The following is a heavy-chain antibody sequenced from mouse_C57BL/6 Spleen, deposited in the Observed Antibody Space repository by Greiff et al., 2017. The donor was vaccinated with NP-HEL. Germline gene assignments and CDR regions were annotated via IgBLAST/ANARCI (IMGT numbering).Heavy chain of an antibody. Sequence: VQLQQPGAELVKPGASVKMSCKASGYTFTSYWITWVKQRPGQGLEWIGDIYPGSGSTNYNEKFKSKATLTVDTSSSTAYMQLSSLTSEDSAVYYCAREAIYYGSSSYFDVWGTGTTVTVSS. CDR1: GYTFTSYW. CDR3: AREAIYYGSSSYFDV. V-gene: IGHV1-55*01. J-gene: IGHJ1*03. CDR2: IYPGSGST. D-gene: IGHD1-1*01.